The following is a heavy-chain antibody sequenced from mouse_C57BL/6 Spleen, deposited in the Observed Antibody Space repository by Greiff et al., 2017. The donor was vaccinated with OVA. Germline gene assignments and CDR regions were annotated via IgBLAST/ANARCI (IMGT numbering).Heavy chain of an antibody. CDR3: ARWGYGNPFDY. V-gene: IGHV1-69*01. D-gene: IGHD2-10*02. CDR1: GYTFTSYW. J-gene: IGHJ2*01. Sequence: VQLQQPGAELVMPGASVKLSCKASGYTFTSYWMHWVKQRPGQGLEWIGEIDPSDSYTNYNQKFKGKSTLTVDKSSSTAYMQLSSLTSEDSAVYYCARWGYGNPFDYWGQGTTLTVSS. CDR2: IDPSDSYT.